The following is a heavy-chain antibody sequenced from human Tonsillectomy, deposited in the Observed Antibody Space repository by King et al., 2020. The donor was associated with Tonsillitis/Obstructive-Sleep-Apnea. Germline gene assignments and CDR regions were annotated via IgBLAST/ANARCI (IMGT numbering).Heavy chain of an antibody. CDR1: GGSVTSGNYY. Sequence: VQLQESGPGLVKPSETLSLTCTVSGGSVTSGNYYWGWIRQSPGTGLEWIGYYSSRGSTTYNPSLQSRVTISVDTSENHFSLRLNSVTAADAAVYYCARGDFFSTNNWFDPWGPGIRVTVSS. V-gene: IGHV4-61*03. J-gene: IGHJ5*02. D-gene: IGHD2-2*01. CDR2: YSSRGST. CDR3: ARGDFFSTNNWFDP.